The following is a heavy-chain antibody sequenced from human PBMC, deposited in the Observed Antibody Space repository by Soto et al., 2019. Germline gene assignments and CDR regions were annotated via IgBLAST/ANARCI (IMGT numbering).Heavy chain of an antibody. CDR3: AKIYDSSGYYSRYFDY. V-gene: IGHV3-23*01. Sequence: LRLSCAASGFTFSSYAMSWVRQAPGKGLEWVSAISGSGGSTYYADSVKGRFTISRDNSKNTLYLQMNSLRAEDTAVYYCAKIYDSSGYYSRYFDYWGQGTLVTVSS. J-gene: IGHJ4*02. CDR2: ISGSGGST. D-gene: IGHD3-22*01. CDR1: GFTFSSYA.